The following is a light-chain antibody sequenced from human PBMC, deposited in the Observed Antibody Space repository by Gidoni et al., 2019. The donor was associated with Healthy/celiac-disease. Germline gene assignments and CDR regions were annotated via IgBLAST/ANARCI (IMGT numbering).Light chain of an antibody. Sequence: EIVMTQSPATLSVSPGERATLSCRASQSVSSNLAWYQQRPGQAPRLLIYGASTRATGIPARFRGSGSGTEFTLTISSLQSEDFAVYYCQQYNNWPPPYTXGXGTKLEIK. J-gene: IGKJ2*01. CDR2: GAS. V-gene: IGKV3-15*01. CDR3: QQYNNWPPPYT. CDR1: QSVSSN.